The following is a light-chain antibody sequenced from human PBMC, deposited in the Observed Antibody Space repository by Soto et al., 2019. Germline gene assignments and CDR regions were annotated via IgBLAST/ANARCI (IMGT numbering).Light chain of an antibody. CDR1: QSVSSSY. CDR2: GAS. J-gene: IGKJ1*01. V-gene: IGKV3-20*01. Sequence: EIVLTQSPGTLSLSPGERATLSCRASQSVSSSYLAWYQQKPGQAPRLLIYGASSRATGIPDRFSGSGSGTDFTLTISRLEPEDFPVYYCHQYGSSPTFGQGTKVEIK. CDR3: HQYGSSPT.